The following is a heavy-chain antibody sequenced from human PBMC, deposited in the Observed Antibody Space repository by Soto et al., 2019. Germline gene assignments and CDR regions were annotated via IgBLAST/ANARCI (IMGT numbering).Heavy chain of an antibody. D-gene: IGHD2-2*01. Sequence: QVQLVESGGGVVQPGGSLRLSCAASGFTFTTYAMHWVRQAPGEGLEWVAIISDDGGEKYYADSVKGRFTISRDNSKNALFLQMDSLRAEDTALFYCARSGGTSAPAIRYFEDWGQGTLVTVSS. J-gene: IGHJ4*02. CDR3: ARSGGTSAPAIRYFED. CDR2: ISDDGGEK. CDR1: GFTFTTYA. V-gene: IGHV3-30-3*01.